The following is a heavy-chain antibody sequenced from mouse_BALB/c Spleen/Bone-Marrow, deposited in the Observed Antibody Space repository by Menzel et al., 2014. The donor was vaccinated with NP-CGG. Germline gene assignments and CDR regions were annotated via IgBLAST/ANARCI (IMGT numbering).Heavy chain of an antibody. CDR2: ITPYNGGS. D-gene: IGHD2-2*01. CDR1: GYSFNDYT. Sequence: VQLQQSGPELVKPGASMKISCKASGYSFNDYTMNWVRQSHGKNLEWIGLITPYNGGSTYNQKFKGTATLTEDRSSSTAYMELLSLTTNDSAVYYCARDGYGLYFDVWGAGTTVPVSS. V-gene: IGHV1-18*01. CDR3: ARDGYGLYFDV. J-gene: IGHJ1*01.